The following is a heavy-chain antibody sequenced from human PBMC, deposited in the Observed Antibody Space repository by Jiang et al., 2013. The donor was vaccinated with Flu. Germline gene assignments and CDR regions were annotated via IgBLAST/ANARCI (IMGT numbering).Heavy chain of an antibody. J-gene: IGHJ4*02. CDR2: IYYSGNT. CDR3: ARLSLEVDPGSIYFDH. CDR1: GGSISSGDYY. D-gene: IGHD2-2*01. Sequence: QLVESGPGLVKPSQTLSLTCTVSGGSISSGDYYWSWIRQPPGKGLEWIGFIYYSGNTYYSPSVKSRVTILVDTSKNQFSLKLSSVTAADTAVYYCARLSLEVDPGSIYFDHWGQGTLVTVSS. V-gene: IGHV4-30-4*01.